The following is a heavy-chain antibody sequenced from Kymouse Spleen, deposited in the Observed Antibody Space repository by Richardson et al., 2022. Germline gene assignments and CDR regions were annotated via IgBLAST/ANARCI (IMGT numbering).Heavy chain of an antibody. CDR3: TRAYSGSYFDY. J-gene: IGHJ4*02. CDR2: IRSKANSYAT. CDR1: GFTFSGSA. Sequence: EVQLVESGGGLVQPGGSLKLSCAASGFTFSGSAMHWVRQASGKGLEWVGRIRSKANSYATAYAASVKGRFTISRDDSKNTAYLQMNSLKTEDTAVYYCTRAYSGSYFDYWGQGTLVTVSS. D-gene: IGHD1-26*01. V-gene: IGHV3-73*02.